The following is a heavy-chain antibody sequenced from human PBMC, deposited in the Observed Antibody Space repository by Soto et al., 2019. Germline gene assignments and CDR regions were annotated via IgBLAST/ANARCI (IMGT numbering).Heavy chain of an antibody. CDR2: IYYSGST. D-gene: IGHD3-10*01. CDR3: ASQKLDVPAFFDY. J-gene: IGHJ4*02. V-gene: IGHV4-59*08. CDR1: GGSISSYY. Sequence: SETLSLTCTVSGGSISSYYWSWIRQPPGKGLEWIGYIYYSGSTNYNPSLKSRVTISVDTSKNQFSLKLSSVTAADTAVYYCASQKLDVPAFFDYWSPGSLVSVSS.